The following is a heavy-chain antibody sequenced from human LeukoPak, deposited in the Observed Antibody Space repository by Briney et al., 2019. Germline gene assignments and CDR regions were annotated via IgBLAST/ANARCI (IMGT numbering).Heavy chain of an antibody. V-gene: IGHV4-59*01. CDR1: GASISHYY. J-gene: IGHJ6*03. CDR3: ARAPYHYDILTGGEYYYYMDV. Sequence: PSETLSLTCTVSGASISHYYWSWIRQPPGKGLEWIGYIYDSGYTKYNPSLKSRVTISVDMSKNQFSLKLSSVTAADTAVYYCARAPYHYDILTGGEYYYYMDVWGKGTTVTTSS. D-gene: IGHD3-9*01. CDR2: IYDSGYT.